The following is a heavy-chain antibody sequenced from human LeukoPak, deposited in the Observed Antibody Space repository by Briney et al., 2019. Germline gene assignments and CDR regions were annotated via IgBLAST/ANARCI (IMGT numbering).Heavy chain of an antibody. CDR3: ARVGGGNFDY. Sequence: EXXSLTCTVSGGSISSYYWSWIRQXPGKGLEWIGYIYYSGSTNYNPSLKSRVTISVDTSKNQFSLKLSSVTAADTAVYYCARVGGGNFDYWGQGTLVTVSS. D-gene: IGHD4-23*01. J-gene: IGHJ4*02. CDR1: GGSISSYY. V-gene: IGHV4-59*01. CDR2: IYYSGST.